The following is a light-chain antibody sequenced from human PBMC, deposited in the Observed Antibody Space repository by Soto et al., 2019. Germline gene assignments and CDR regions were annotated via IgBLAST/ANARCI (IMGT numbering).Light chain of an antibody. CDR1: QGISSA. Sequence: AIQLTQSPSSLSASVGDRVTITCRASQGISSALAWYQQKPGKATKLLIYDASSLESGVPSRFSGSGSGTDFTLTISSLQPEDFATYYCQQFNVYPPYTFGQGTKLEIK. J-gene: IGKJ2*01. CDR2: DAS. CDR3: QQFNVYPPYT. V-gene: IGKV1-13*02.